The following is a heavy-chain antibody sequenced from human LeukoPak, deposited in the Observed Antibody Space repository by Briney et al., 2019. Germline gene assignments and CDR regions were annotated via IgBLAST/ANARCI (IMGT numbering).Heavy chain of an antibody. J-gene: IGHJ4*02. CDR1: GFTFSSYW. CDR2: IKQDGSEK. CDR3: ARDPANGYDLDY. Sequence: GGSLRLSCAASGFTFSSYWMSWVRQAPGKGLEWVANIKQDGSEKYYVDSVKGRFTISRGNSKDSLYLQMNSLRAEDTAVYYCARDPANGYDLDYWGQGTLVTVSS. D-gene: IGHD2-8*01. V-gene: IGHV3-7*05.